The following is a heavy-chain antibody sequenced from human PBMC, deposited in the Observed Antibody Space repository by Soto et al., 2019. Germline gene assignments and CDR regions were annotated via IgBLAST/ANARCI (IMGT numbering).Heavy chain of an antibody. V-gene: IGHV3-74*01. CDR3: ARDQTVAGPTTFDY. CDR2: IDIAGSTT. CDR1: GFTFSSYW. J-gene: IGHJ4*02. D-gene: IGHD6-19*01. Sequence: GGSLRLSWAASGFTFSSYWMHWVRQTPGKGLVWVSRIDIAGSTTTYADSVKGRFTISRDSAKNTLYLQMNSLRAEDTAVYYCARDQTVAGPTTFDYCGQGTLVTVSS.